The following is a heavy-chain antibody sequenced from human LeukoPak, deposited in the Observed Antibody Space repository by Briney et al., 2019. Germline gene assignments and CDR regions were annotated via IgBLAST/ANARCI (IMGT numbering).Heavy chain of an antibody. D-gene: IGHD2-21*01. Sequence: GGSLRLSCAASGFTFSSYSMNWVRQTPGNGLEWVSSISSSSSYIFYADSVKGRFTISRDNAKNSLYLQMNSLRAEDTAVYYCAREPAPVILWGQGTLVTVSS. J-gene: IGHJ4*01. CDR3: AREPAPVIL. CDR2: ISSSSSYI. CDR1: GFTFSSYS. V-gene: IGHV3-21*01.